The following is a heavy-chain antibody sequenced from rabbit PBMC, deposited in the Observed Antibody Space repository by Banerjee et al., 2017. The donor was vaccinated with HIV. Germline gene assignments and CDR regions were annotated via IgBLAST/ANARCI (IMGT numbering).Heavy chain of an antibody. CDR1: GFDFSSYY. D-gene: IGHD1-1*01. J-gene: IGHJ4*01. V-gene: IGHV1S7*01. Sequence: QLKESGGGLVQPGGSLKLSCKASGFDFSSYYMSWVRQAPGKGLEWIGYIDPVFGSTYYASWVNGRFTISSHNAQNTLYLQLNSLTAADTATYFCARDLVTTTGIDLWGQGTLVTVS. CDR2: IDPVFGST. CDR3: ARDLVTTTGIDL.